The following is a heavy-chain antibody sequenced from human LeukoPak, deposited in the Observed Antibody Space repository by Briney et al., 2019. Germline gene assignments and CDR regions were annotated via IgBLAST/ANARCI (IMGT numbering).Heavy chain of an antibody. CDR2: IFHTGST. CDR1: GYSLTSGHF. Sequence: KSSETLSLTCTVSGYSLTSGHFWGWIRQPPGKGLEWIGSIFHTGSTYYNPSLKSRVTFSVDTSKNQFSLRLNSVTAADTALYYCARVRYNWNRDFDYWGQGTLVTVSS. J-gene: IGHJ4*02. V-gene: IGHV4-38-2*02. CDR3: ARVRYNWNRDFDY. D-gene: IGHD1-20*01.